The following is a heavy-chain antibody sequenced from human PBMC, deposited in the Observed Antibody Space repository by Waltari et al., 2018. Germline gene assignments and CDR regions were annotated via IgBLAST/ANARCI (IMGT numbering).Heavy chain of an antibody. CDR3: ARGDCSGGSCPGGMDV. J-gene: IGHJ6*02. V-gene: IGHV5-51*01. CDR2: IYPGDSDT. D-gene: IGHD2-15*01. Sequence: EVQLLQSGAAVKKPGESLKISCKGSGYSFPSYWIGWVRQLPGKGLEWMGIIYPGDSDTRYSPSFQGQVTISADKSISTAYLQWSSLKASDTAMYYCARGDCSGGSCPGGMDVWGQGTTVTVSS. CDR1: GYSFPSYW.